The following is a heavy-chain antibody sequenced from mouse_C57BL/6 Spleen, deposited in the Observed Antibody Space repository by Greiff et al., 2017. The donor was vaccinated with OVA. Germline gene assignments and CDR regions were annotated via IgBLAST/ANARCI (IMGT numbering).Heavy chain of an antibody. CDR2: IDPDTGGT. D-gene: IGHD1-1*01. CDR1: GYTFTDYE. J-gene: IGHJ3*01. Sequence: VKLQQSGAELVRPGASVTLSCKASGYTFTDYEMHWVKQTPVHGLEWIGAIDPDTGGTAYNQKFKGKAILTADKSSSTAYMELRSLTSEDSAVYYCTRSGGSSFFAYWGQGTLVTVSA. CDR3: TRSGGSSFFAY. V-gene: IGHV1-15*01.